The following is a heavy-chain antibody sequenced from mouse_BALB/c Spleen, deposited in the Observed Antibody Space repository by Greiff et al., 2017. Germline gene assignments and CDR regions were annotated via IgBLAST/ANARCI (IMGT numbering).Heavy chain of an antibody. Sequence: VQLKESGPGLVKPSQSLSLTCSVTGYSITSGYYWNWIRQFPGNKLEWMGYISYDGSNNYNPSLKNRISITRDTSKNQFFLKLNSVTTEDTATYYCAGYDYDRGAWFAYWGQGTLVTVSA. CDR2: ISYDGSN. CDR1: GYSITSGYY. D-gene: IGHD2-4*01. J-gene: IGHJ3*01. CDR3: AGYDYDRGAWFAY. V-gene: IGHV3-6*02.